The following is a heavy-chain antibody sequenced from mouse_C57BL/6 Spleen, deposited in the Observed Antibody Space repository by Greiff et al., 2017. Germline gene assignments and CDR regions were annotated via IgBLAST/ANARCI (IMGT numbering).Heavy chain of an antibody. D-gene: IGHD4-1*01. CDR1: GYTFTSYG. CDR3: ARSGTDYYAMDY. V-gene: IGHV1-81*01. CDR2: ITPRSGNT. Sequence: QVQLQQSGAELARPGASVKLSCKASGYTFTSYGISWVKQRTGQGLEWIGEITPRSGNTYYNEKFKGKATLTADKSSSQAYMELRSLTSEDSAVYFCARSGTDYYAMDYWGQGTSVTVSS. J-gene: IGHJ4*01.